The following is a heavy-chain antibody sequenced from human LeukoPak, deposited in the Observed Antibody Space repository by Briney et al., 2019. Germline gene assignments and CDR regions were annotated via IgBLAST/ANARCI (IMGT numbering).Heavy chain of an antibody. D-gene: IGHD5-24*01. CDR3: ATGLFAMATIAY. CDR1: GYTLTELS. V-gene: IGHV1-24*01. Sequence: GASVKVSCKVSGYTLTELSMHWVRQAPGKGLEWMGGFDPEDGETIYAQKFQGRVTMTEDTSTDTAYMELSSLRSEDTAVYYCATGLFAMATIAYWGQGTLVTVSS. J-gene: IGHJ4*02. CDR2: FDPEDGET.